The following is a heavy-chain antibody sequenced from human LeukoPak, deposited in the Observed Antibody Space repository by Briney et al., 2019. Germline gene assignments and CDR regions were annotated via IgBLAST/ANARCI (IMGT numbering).Heavy chain of an antibody. D-gene: IGHD3-22*01. J-gene: IGHJ3*02. CDR2: ISGGGGST. Sequence: GGSLRLSCADSGFSFSSYAMSWVRQAPGKGLEWVSAISGGGGSTYYADSVKGRFTISRDNSKNTLYLQMNSLRAEDTAVYYCAKDHEIRVTVIGSAAFDMWGQGTMVSVSS. V-gene: IGHV3-23*01. CDR1: GFSFSSYA. CDR3: AKDHEIRVTVIGSAAFDM.